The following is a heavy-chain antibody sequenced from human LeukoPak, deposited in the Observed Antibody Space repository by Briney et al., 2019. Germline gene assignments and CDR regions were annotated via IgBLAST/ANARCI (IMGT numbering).Heavy chain of an antibody. Sequence: SVKVSCKASGGTFSSYAISWVRQAPGQGLEWMGGIIPMFATANYAQKFQDRVTITADESTSTAYMELSSLRSEDTAVYYCASSGSGGSLLVYFDYWGQGTLVTVSS. D-gene: IGHD2-15*01. V-gene: IGHV1-69*13. CDR1: GGTFSSYA. CDR3: ASSGSGGSLLVYFDY. CDR2: IIPMFATA. J-gene: IGHJ4*02.